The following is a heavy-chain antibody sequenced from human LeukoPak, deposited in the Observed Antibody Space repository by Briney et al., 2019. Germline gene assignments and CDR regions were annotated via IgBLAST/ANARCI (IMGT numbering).Heavy chain of an antibody. J-gene: IGHJ4*02. D-gene: IGHD3-10*01. CDR2: ISGSGDST. Sequence: PSETLSLACAVYGGSFSCYYWSWVRQAPGKGLEWVSSISGSGDSTPYADSVKGRFTISRDNSKNTLYLQMNSLRAEDTAVYYCANVGSGSFCYWGQGTLVTVSS. CDR3: ANVGSGSFCY. CDR1: GGSFSCYY. V-gene: IGHV3-23*01.